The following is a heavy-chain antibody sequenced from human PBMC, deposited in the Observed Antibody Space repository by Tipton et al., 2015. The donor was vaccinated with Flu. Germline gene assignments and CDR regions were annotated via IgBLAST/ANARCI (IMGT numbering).Heavy chain of an antibody. CDR2: IVPSLDES. Sequence: QVQLVQSGAEVKKPGGSVKVPCKAAGDIFNNYAIAWVRQAPGQGLEWMGRIVPSLDESKYSQKFQDRLTISADRSTSTVHMELSSLRYDDTAVYHCARVPLGQQGLVRLAYGMGVWGQGTTVTVSS. CDR1: GDIFNNYA. V-gene: IGHV1-69*09. D-gene: IGHD6-19*01. CDR3: ARVPLGQQGLVRLAYGMGV. J-gene: IGHJ6*02.